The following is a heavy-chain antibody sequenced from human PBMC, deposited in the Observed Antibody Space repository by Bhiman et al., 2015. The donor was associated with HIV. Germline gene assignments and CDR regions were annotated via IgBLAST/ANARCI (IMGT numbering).Heavy chain of an antibody. CDR3: ARGPYGSGTSLDY. D-gene: IGHD3-10*01. V-gene: IGHV3-48*03. CDR2: ISVSGNTI. J-gene: IGHJ4*02. Sequence: EAQLVESGGGLVQPGESLRLSCAASGFTFSSYEMNWVRQAPGKGLEWVSYISVSGNTIYYADSVKGRFTISRDNAKSSVYLQMTSLRAADTAVYFCARGPYGSGTSLDYWGQGTLVTVSS. CDR1: GFTFSSYE.